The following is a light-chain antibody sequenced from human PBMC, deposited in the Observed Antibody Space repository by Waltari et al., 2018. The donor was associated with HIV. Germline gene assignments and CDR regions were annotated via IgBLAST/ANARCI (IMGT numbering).Light chain of an antibody. CDR3: LLKIAGDTAI. CDR2: EVS. Sequence: QSALTQPASVSGSPGQSITISCTVSIIDIGDSDSVSCYQQHPGKVPKLVIYEVSNRPSVVSGRFSGSKSGNAASVAIAGRQAEDEADYYCLLKIAGDTAIFGGGTKVTVL. CDR1: IIDIGDSDS. V-gene: IGLV2-14*01. J-gene: IGLJ2*01.